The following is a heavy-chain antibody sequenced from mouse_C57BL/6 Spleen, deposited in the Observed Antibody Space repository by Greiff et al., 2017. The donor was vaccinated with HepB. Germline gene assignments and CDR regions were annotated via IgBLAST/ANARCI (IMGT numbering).Heavy chain of an antibody. Sequence: QVQLQQPGAELVMPGASVKLSCKASGYTFTSYWMHWVKQRPGQGLEWIGEIDPSDSYTNYNQKFKGKSTLTVDKSSRTAYMQLSSLTSDDSAVYYCARCAGTDWYFDVWGTGTTVTVSS. CDR3: ARCAGTDWYFDV. CDR1: GYTFTSYW. CDR2: IDPSDSYT. V-gene: IGHV1-69*01. J-gene: IGHJ1*03. D-gene: IGHD4-1*01.